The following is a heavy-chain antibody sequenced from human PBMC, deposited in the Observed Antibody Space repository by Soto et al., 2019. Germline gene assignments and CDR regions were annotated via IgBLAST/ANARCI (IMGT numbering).Heavy chain of an antibody. V-gene: IGHV5-51*01. D-gene: IGHD6-13*01. CDR3: AGSPRSSPYCDV. CDR2: IYPGDHET. Sequence: GESLKISCQCSGYTFSNFLICWVRQLPGQGLEWMGIIYPGDHETRYSPSFLGKVTISAEKSINTAYLQWSSLEASDSAFYFCAGSPRSSPYCDVWGQGALVPVSS. J-gene: IGHJ4*02. CDR1: GYTFSNFL.